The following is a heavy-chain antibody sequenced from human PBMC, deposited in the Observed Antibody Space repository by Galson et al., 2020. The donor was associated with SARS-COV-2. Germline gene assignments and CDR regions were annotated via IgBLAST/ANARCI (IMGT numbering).Heavy chain of an antibody. D-gene: IGHD3-10*01. CDR1: GFSLSTRGVG. Sequence: KMSGPTLVKPTQTLTLTCTFSGFSLSTRGVGVAWLRQPPGQPLDWLALIYSDDDKRYSPSLKSRLTITKDTSKNQVVLTMTNMDPVDTATYYCAHRRHLFTMGSPFDPWGQGTLVTVSS. V-gene: IGHV2-5*02. J-gene: IGHJ5*02. CDR3: AHRRHLFTMGSPFDP. CDR2: IYSDDDK.